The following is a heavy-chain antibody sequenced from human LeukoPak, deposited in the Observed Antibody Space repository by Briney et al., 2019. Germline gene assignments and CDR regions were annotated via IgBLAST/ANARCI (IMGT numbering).Heavy chain of an antibody. CDR1: GYTFTGYY. V-gene: IGHV1-2*02. D-gene: IGHD2-2*01. Sequence: GASVKVSCKASGYTFTGYYMHWVRQAPGQGLEWMGWINPNSGGTNYAQKFQGRVTMTRDTSISTAYMELSRLRSDDTAVYYCARSGHIYCSSTSCSGLAFDIWGQGTMVTVSS. J-gene: IGHJ3*02. CDR2: INPNSGGT. CDR3: ARSGHIYCSSTSCSGLAFDI.